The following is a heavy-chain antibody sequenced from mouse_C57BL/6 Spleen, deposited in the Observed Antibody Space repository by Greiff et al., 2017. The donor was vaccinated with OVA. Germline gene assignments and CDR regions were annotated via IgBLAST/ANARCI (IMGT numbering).Heavy chain of an antibody. CDR1: GYTFTDYE. J-gene: IGHJ1*03. Sequence: QVQLQQSGAELVRPGASVTLSCKASGYTFTDYEMHWVKQTPVHGLEWIGAIDPETGGTAYNHKFKGKAILTADKSSSTAYMELRSLTSEDSAVYYCTRRYFDVWGTGTTVTVSS. CDR3: TRRYFDV. V-gene: IGHV1-15*01. CDR2: IDPETGGT.